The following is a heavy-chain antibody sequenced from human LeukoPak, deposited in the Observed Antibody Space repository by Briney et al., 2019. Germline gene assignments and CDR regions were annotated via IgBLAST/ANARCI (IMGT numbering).Heavy chain of an antibody. CDR2: IIPILGIA. CDR1: GGTFSSCT. J-gene: IGHJ2*01. D-gene: IGHD2-8*01. CDR3: ARDQYCTNGVCQWYFDL. V-gene: IGHV1-69*04. Sequence: GSSVKVSCKASGGTFSSCTISWVRQAPGQGLEWMGRIIPILGIANYAQKFQGRVTITADKSTSTAYMELSSLRSEDTAVYYCARDQYCTNGVCQWYFDLWGRGTLVTVSS.